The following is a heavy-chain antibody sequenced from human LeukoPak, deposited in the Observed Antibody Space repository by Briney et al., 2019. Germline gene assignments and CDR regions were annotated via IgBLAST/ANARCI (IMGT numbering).Heavy chain of an antibody. J-gene: IGHJ5*02. D-gene: IGHD2-2*02. Sequence: SETLPLTCTVSGGSISSYYWSWIRQPAGKGLEWIGRIYTSGSTNYNPSLKSRVTISVDTSKNQFSLKLSSVTAADTAVYYCARDSPDLGYCSSTSCYTGFWFDPWGQGTLVTVSS. V-gene: IGHV4-4*07. CDR3: ARDSPDLGYCSSTSCYTGFWFDP. CDR2: IYTSGST. CDR1: GGSISSYY.